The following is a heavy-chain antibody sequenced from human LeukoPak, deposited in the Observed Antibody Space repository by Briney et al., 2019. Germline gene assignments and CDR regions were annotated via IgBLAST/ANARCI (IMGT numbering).Heavy chain of an antibody. V-gene: IGHV3-66*01. CDR2: IYSGGST. J-gene: IGHJ4*02. CDR3: ARVTGSSSCFDY. Sequence: QPGRSLRLSCAASGFTFSSNYMSWVRQAPGKGLEWVSVIYSGGSTYYADSVKGRFTISRDNSKNTLYLQMNSLRAEDTAVYYCARVTGSSSCFDYWGQGTLVTVSS. D-gene: IGHD6-13*01. CDR1: GFTFSSNY.